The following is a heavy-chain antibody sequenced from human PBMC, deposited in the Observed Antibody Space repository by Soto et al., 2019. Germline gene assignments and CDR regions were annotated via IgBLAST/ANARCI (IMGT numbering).Heavy chain of an antibody. CDR1: GFTFSSYS. D-gene: IGHD6-13*01. CDR3: ARDRQQLVKPFDY. J-gene: IGHJ4*02. V-gene: IGHV3-21*01. CDR2: ISSSSSYI. Sequence: EVQLVESGGGLVKPGGSLRLSCAASGFTFSSYSMNWVRQAPGKGLEGVSSISSSSSYIYYTDSVKGRFTISRDNAKNSLYLQMNSLRAEDTAVYYCARDRQQLVKPFDYWGQGTLVTVSS.